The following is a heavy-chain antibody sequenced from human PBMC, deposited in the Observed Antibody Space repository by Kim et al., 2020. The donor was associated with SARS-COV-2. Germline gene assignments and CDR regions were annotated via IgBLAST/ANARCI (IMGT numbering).Heavy chain of an antibody. Sequence: STDSVKGRFTIARDNARNSLYLQMDSLSAEDTAVYFCARDLTGTYYRASDYWGQGILVTVSS. J-gene: IGHJ4*02. V-gene: IGHV3-21*01. D-gene: IGHD1-26*01. CDR3: ARDLTGTYYRASDY.